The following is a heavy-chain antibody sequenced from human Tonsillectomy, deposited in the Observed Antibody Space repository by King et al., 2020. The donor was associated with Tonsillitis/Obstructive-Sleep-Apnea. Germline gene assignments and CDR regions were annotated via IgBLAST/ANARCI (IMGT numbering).Heavy chain of an antibody. D-gene: IGHD2-2*01. CDR3: AKDVVVIPAGNFDY. V-gene: IGHV3-23*04. CDR2: ISGRGGST. Sequence: VQLVESGGGLVQPGGSLRLSCAASGFTFSSYAMSWVRQAPGRGLEWVSGISGRGGSTYYADSVRGRFTISRDNSKNTLFLLMYSLRAEDTAVYYCAKDVVVIPAGNFDYWGQGTLVTVSS. CDR1: GFTFSSYA. J-gene: IGHJ4*02.